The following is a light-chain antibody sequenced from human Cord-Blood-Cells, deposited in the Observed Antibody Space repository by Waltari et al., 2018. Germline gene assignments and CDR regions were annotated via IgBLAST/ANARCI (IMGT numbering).Light chain of an antibody. Sequence: QSALTQPPSASGSPGQSVTISCTGTSSDVGGYNYVSWYQQHPGKAPKLMIYEVSKRASGVPDRYAGSKSGNTASLTVCGLRAEDEADYYCSSYAGSNNVVFGGGTKLTVL. CDR2: EVS. V-gene: IGLV2-8*01. J-gene: IGLJ3*02. CDR3: SSYAGSNNVV. CDR1: SSDVGGYNY.